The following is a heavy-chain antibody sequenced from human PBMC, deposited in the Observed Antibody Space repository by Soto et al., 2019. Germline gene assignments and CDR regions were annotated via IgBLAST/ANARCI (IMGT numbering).Heavy chain of an antibody. J-gene: IGHJ6*03. CDR3: ESGVVVPAAMTYNHYYMDV. CDR1: GWSFSGYY. CDR2: INHSGST. V-gene: IGHV4-34*01. Sequence: SETLSLTCAVYGWSFSGYYWSWIRQPPGKGLEWIGEINHSGSTNYNPSLKSRVTISVDTSKNQFSLKLSSVTAADTAVYYCESGVVVPAAMTYNHYYMDVLVKGTSVT. D-gene: IGHD2-2*01.